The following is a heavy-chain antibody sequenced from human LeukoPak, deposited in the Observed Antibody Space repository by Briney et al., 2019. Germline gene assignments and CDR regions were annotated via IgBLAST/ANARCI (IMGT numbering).Heavy chain of an antibody. J-gene: IGHJ4*02. V-gene: IGHV3-43*01. Sequence: GGSLRLSCAASGFTFDDYAMHWVRQAPGKGLDCVALISWEGQTTYYADSVRGRFTISRDNSKNSLYLQMNSLRTEDTAFYYCTRDTDYGSATNYFDSWGQGTLVSVSS. CDR3: TRDTDYGSATNYFDS. D-gene: IGHD3-10*01. CDR2: ISWEGQTT. CDR1: GFTFDDYA.